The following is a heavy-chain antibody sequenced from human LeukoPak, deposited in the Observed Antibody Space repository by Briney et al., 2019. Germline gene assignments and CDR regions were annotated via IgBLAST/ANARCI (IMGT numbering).Heavy chain of an antibody. CDR3: ARITFVVEGYGMDV. V-gene: IGHV4-59*08. Sequence: SETLSLTCTVSGGSISSYHWSWIRQPPGKGLEWIGYIYYSGSTNYNPSLKSRVTISVDTSKNQFSLSLSSVTAADTAVYYCARITFVVEGYGMDVWGQGTTVTVSS. J-gene: IGHJ6*02. CDR1: GGSISSYH. CDR2: IYYSGST. D-gene: IGHD2-21*01.